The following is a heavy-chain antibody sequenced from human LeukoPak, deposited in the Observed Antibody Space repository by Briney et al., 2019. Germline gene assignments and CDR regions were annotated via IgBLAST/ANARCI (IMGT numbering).Heavy chain of an antibody. V-gene: IGHV3-23*01. CDR1: GFTFSSHA. CDR3: AKDVEDCTNGVCYSDLDY. D-gene: IGHD2-8*01. CDR2: ISGSGGSA. Sequence: GGSLRLSCAASGFTFSSHAMSWVRQAPGKGLEWVSAISGSGGSAYYADSVKGRFTISRDNSKNTLYLQMNSLRAEDTAVYYCAKDVEDCTNGVCYSDLDYWGQGTLVTVSS. J-gene: IGHJ4*02.